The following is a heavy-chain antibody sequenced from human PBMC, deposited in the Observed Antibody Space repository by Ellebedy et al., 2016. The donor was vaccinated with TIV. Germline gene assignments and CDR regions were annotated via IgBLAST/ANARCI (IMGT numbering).Heavy chain of an antibody. J-gene: IGHJ4*02. CDR2: VSSDGNIK. CDR3: AKGATILGSIVGS. V-gene: IGHV3-30*18. D-gene: IGHD5-24*01. CDR1: GFTFTDFY. Sequence: GESLKISCAASGFTFTDFYMAWIRQAPGKGLEWLALVSSDGNIKHYADSVKGRFTISRDNSKNTLIVDMNSLRPEDTAVYYCAKGATILGSIVGSWGQGTLVSVSS.